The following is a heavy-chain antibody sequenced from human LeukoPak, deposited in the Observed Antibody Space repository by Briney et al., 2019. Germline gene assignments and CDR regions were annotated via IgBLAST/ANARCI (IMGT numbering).Heavy chain of an antibody. CDR2: ISGGGGST. D-gene: IGHD3-9*01. V-gene: IGHV3-23*01. CDR3: AKDQFDILTGSYYYGMDV. CDR1: GFTFSGYW. Sequence: QSGGSLRLSCAASGFTFSGYWMHWVRQAPGKGLEWVSAISGGGGSTYYADSVKGRFTISRDNSKNTLYLQMNSLRAEDTAVYYCAKDQFDILTGSYYYGMDVWGQGTTVTVSS. J-gene: IGHJ6*02.